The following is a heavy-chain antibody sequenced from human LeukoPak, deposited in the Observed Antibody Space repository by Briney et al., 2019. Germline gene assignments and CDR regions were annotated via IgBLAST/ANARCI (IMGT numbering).Heavy chain of an antibody. CDR1: GFIVRNNY. CDR3: ARRAGAYTHPYGY. CDR2: IYSAGST. J-gene: IGHJ4*02. Sequence: GGSLRLSCAVSGFIVRNNYMSWVRQAPGKGLEWVSFIYSAGSTHYSASVKGRFTISIDNSKNTLYLQMNSLRAEDAAVYYCARRAGAYTHPYGYWGQGTLVTVSS. V-gene: IGHV3-53*01. D-gene: IGHD3-16*01.